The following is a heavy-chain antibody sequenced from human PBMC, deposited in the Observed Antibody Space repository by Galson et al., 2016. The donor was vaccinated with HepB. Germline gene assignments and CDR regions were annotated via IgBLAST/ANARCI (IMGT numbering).Heavy chain of an antibody. CDR2: INHIGSA. D-gene: IGHD3-16*01. Sequence: SETLSLTCAVYGGSFSGYYWSWIRQSPGMGLEWIGEINHIGSATYNPSLKGRVTISVDTSKNQLSLTLSSVTPADTAVYFCRGDDFDSWGQGTLVTVSS. V-gene: IGHV4-34*01. CDR1: GGSFSGYY. J-gene: IGHJ4*02. CDR3: RGDDFDS.